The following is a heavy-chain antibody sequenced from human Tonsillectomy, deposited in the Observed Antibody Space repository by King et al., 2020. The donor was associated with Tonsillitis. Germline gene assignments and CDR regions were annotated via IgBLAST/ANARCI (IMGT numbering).Heavy chain of an antibody. V-gene: IGHV3-23*04. Sequence: VQLVESGGGLVQPGGSLRLSCAASGFTFSSYAMSWVRQAPGKGLEWGSAISCSGDYTYYADSVKGRFTISRDNSKNTLYLQMNSLRAEDTAVYYCAKRSGVVIIYYYYYMDVWGKGTTVTVSS. CDR3: AKRSGVVIIYYYYYMDV. D-gene: IGHD3-3*01. CDR1: GFTFSSYA. J-gene: IGHJ6*03. CDR2: ISCSGDYT.